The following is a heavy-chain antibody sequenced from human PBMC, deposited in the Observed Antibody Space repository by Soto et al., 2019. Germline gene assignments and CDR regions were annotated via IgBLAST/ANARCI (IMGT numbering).Heavy chain of an antibody. V-gene: IGHV3-7*03. CDR1: GFIFCNYW. D-gene: IGHD6-13*01. J-gene: IGHJ2*01. CDR3: ARGSNRWYRTHWYFDL. CDR2: IKQDGSEK. Sequence: GGSLRLSCAPSGFIFCNYWMSWVRRAPGKGLEWVANIKQDGSEKYYVDSVKGRFTIARDNAKDSLFLQMNSLRAEDTAMYYCARGSNRWYRTHWYFDLWGRGTLVTVSS.